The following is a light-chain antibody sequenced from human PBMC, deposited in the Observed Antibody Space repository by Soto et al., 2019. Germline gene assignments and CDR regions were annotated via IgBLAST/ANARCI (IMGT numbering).Light chain of an antibody. CDR1: SSDIGGYNY. V-gene: IGLV2-11*01. CDR3: CSYAGTYSWV. Sequence: QSVLTQPRSVSGSPGQSVTISCTGTSSDIGGYNYVSWYQHHPGKAPKLIICDVSERPSGVPDRFSGSKSDFMASLTISGLQPEDEADYYCCSYAGTYSWVFSGGTKLTVL. J-gene: IGLJ3*02. CDR2: DVS.